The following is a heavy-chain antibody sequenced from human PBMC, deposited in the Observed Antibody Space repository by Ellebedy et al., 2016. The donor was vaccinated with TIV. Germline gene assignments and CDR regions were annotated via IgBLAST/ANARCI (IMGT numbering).Heavy chain of an antibody. Sequence: GESLKISCAASGFTFTNFGMSWVRQAPGMGLEWVSGISDSGGRTYYADSVKGRFTISRDNSKNTLYLQMNRLRAVDTAVYYCARHGSGSHDYWGQGTLVTVSS. V-gene: IGHV3-23*01. CDR2: ISDSGGRT. CDR3: ARHGSGSHDY. D-gene: IGHD3-10*01. J-gene: IGHJ4*02. CDR1: GFTFTNFG.